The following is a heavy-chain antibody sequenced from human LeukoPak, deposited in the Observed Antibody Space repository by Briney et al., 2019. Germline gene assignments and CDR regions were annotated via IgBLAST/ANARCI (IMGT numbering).Heavy chain of an antibody. CDR3: ARGAYYGSGSYPDY. CDR2: IHPSTGNP. D-gene: IGHD3-10*01. V-gene: IGHV7-4-1*02. Sequence: ASVKVSCKASGYTFTNYAMNWVRQAPGQGLEWMGWIHPSTGNPTYAQGFTGRFVFSLDTSVSTAYLQISSLKAEDTAVYYCARGAYYGSGSYPDYWGQGTLVTVSS. CDR1: GYTFTNYA. J-gene: IGHJ4*02.